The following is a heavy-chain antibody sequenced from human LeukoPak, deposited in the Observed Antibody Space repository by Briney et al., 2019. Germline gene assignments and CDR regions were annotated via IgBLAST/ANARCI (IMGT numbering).Heavy chain of an antibody. CDR2: INHSGST. Sequence: SETLSLTCAVYGGSFSGYYWSWIRQPPGKGLEWIGEINHSGSTNYNPSLKNRVTISVHTSKNQFSLKLSSVTAADTAVYYCTQSYYDFWSGYGLQHWGQGTLVTVSS. CDR1: GGSFSGYY. CDR3: TQSYYDFWSGYGLQH. D-gene: IGHD3-3*01. J-gene: IGHJ1*01. V-gene: IGHV4-34*01.